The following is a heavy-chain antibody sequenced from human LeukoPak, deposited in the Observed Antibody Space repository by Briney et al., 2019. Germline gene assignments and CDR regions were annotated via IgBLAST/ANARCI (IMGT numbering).Heavy chain of an antibody. CDR3: ARCKDDCFDP. J-gene: IGHJ5*02. CDR2: IIAYKANT. V-gene: IGHV1-18*01. Sequence: MVCIIAYKANTNYTQKLQARVTMTTDTSTSTAYMELRSLSSDDTAVYYCARCKDDCFDPWGQGPLVTVSS.